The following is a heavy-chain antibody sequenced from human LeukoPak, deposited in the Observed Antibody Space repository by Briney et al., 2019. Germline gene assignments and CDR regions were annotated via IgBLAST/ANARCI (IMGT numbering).Heavy chain of an antibody. Sequence: SETLSLTCAVYGGSFSGYYWSRIRQPPGKGLEWIGEINHSGSTNYNPSLKSRVTISVDTSKNQFSLKLSSVTAADTAVYYCARGASYYYDSSGYYYVHFFDYWGQGTLVTVSS. V-gene: IGHV4-34*01. CDR1: GGSFSGYY. J-gene: IGHJ4*02. CDR3: ARGASYYYDSSGYYYVHFFDY. CDR2: INHSGST. D-gene: IGHD3-22*01.